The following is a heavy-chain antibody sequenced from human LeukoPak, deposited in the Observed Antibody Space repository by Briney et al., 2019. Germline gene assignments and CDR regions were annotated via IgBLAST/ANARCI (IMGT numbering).Heavy chain of an antibody. D-gene: IGHD1-14*01. CDR3: ARGTTPGPYYFDY. V-gene: IGHV1-69*04. CDR2: IIPILGIA. CDR1: GGTFSSYA. J-gene: IGHJ4*02. Sequence: ASVKVSCKASGGTFSSYAISWVRQAPGQGLEWMGRIIPILGIANYAQKFQGRVTITADKSTSTAYMELSSLRSEDTAVYYCARGTTPGPYYFDYWGQGTLVTVSS.